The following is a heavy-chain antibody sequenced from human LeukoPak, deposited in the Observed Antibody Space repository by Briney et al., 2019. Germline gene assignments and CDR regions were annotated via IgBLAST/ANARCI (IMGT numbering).Heavy chain of an antibody. D-gene: IGHD5-24*01. V-gene: IGHV3-21*01. Sequence: GGSLRLSCAASGFSFSSFAMSWVRQAPGKGLEWVSSISSSSSYIYYADSVKGRFTISRDNAKNSLYLQMNSLRAEDTAVYYCAREPGMATGPHFDYWGQGTLVTVSS. J-gene: IGHJ4*02. CDR1: GFSFSSFA. CDR2: ISSSSSYI. CDR3: AREPGMATGPHFDY.